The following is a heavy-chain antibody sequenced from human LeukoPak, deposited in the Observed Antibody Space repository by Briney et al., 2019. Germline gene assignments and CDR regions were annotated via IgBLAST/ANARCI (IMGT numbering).Heavy chain of an antibody. V-gene: IGHV1-8*01. CDR1: GYTFTSYD. Sequence: EASVKVSCKASGYTFTSYDINWVRQATGQGLEWMGWMNPNSGSTGYAQKFQGRVTMTRNTSISTAYMELSSLRSEDTAVYYCARGTVVPAATHYYYYYGMDVWGQGTTVTVSS. CDR2: MNPNSGST. CDR3: ARGTVVPAATHYYYYYGMDV. J-gene: IGHJ6*02. D-gene: IGHD2-2*01.